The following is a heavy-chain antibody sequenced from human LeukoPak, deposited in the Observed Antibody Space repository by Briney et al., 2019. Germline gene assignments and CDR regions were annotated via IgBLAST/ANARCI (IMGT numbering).Heavy chain of an antibody. CDR2: IIPIFGTA. CDR3: ARVHGDYPYYYYMDV. D-gene: IGHD4-17*01. J-gene: IGHJ6*03. Sequence: SVKVSCKASGGTLNSYAISWVRQAPGQGLEWMGRIIPIFGTANYAQKFQGRVTITTDESTSTAYMELSSLRSEDTAVYYCARVHGDYPYYYYMDVWGKGTTVTVSS. V-gene: IGHV1-69*05. CDR1: GGTLNSYA.